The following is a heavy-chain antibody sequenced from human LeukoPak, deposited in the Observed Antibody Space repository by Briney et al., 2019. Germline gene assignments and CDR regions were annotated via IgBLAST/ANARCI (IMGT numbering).Heavy chain of an antibody. CDR3: ASGTAADNPSNFYYYYMDV. CDR2: IYYSGRT. Sequence: TETLSLTCTVSGGSISATSYYWGWIRQPPGKGLEWIGSIYYSGRTYYNPSLKSRVTISVDTSKNQFSLKLSSVTAADTAVYYCASGTAADNPSNFYYYYMDVWGKGTTVTISS. V-gene: IGHV4-39*07. CDR1: GGSISATSYY. J-gene: IGHJ6*03. D-gene: IGHD1/OR15-1a*01.